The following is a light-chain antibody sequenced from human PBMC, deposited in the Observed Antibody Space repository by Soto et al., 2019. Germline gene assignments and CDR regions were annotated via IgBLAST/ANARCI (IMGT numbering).Light chain of an antibody. Sequence: ERVMTQSPATLSASPGERVTLSCRASQSVASSVAWYQQKPGQAPRLIPYGASTRATGFPARFSGSGSGTEFTLTISSLQSEDFAVYLCQQYHYWPITFGQGTRLEIK. CDR1: QSVASS. CDR2: GAS. V-gene: IGKV3-15*01. J-gene: IGKJ5*01. CDR3: QQYHYWPIT.